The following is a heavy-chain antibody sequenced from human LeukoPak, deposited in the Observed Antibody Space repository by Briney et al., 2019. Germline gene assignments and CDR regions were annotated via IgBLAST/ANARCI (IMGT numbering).Heavy chain of an antibody. CDR3: ARRWGPHCSSISCYWRDWYFDL. Sequence: GASVKVSCKASGGTFSSSAIIWVRQAPGQGLEWMGGIIPIFGTTNYARKFQGRVTITADEFTSTAYMELSSLRSEDTAVYYCARRWGPHCSSISCYWRDWYFDLWGRGTLVTVSS. D-gene: IGHD2-2*01. J-gene: IGHJ2*01. V-gene: IGHV1-69*13. CDR2: IIPIFGTT. CDR1: GGTFSSSA.